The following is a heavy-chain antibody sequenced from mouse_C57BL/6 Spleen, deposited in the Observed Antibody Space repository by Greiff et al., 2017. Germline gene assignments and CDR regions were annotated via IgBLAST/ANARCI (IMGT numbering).Heavy chain of an antibody. CDR1: GYTFTSYG. Sequence: VQLQQSGAELARPGASVKLSCKASGYTFTSYGISWVKQRTGQGLEWIGEIYPRSGNTYYTEKFKGKATLTADTSSSTAYMELRSLTSEDSAVYFGARRGYGSSYHFDYWGQGTTLTVSS. J-gene: IGHJ2*01. CDR3: ARRGYGSSYHFDY. CDR2: IYPRSGNT. V-gene: IGHV1-81*01. D-gene: IGHD1-1*01.